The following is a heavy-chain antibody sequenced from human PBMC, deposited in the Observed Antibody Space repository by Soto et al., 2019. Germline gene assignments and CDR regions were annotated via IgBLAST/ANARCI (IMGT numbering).Heavy chain of an antibody. Sequence: GGSLRPSCAASGFTFSSYGMHWVRQAPGKGLEWVAVIWYDGSNKYYADSVKGRFTISRDNSKNTLYLQMNSLRAEDTAVYYCARDAPPSFEYSSGAFDYWGQGTLVTVSS. CDR3: ARDAPPSFEYSSGAFDY. CDR1: GFTFSSYG. D-gene: IGHD6-19*01. V-gene: IGHV3-33*01. CDR2: IWYDGSNK. J-gene: IGHJ4*02.